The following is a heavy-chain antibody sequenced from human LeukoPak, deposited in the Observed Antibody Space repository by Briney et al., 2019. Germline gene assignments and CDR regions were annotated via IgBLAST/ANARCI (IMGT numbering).Heavy chain of an antibody. CDR1: GFTVSSNY. J-gene: IGHJ4*02. D-gene: IGHD3-22*01. CDR2: IYSGGST. V-gene: IGHV3-66*01. CDR3: ARATNPGLATRSGPHRYYYDSSGYYYYFDY. Sequence: TGGSLRLSCAASGFTVSSNYMSWVRQAPGKGLEWVSVIYSGGSTYYADSVKGGFTISRDNSKNTLYLQMNSLRAEDTAVYYWARATNPGLATRSGPHRYYYDSSGYYYYFDYWGQGTLVTVSS.